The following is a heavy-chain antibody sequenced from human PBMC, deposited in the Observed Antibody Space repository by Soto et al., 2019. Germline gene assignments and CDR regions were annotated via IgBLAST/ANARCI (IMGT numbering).Heavy chain of an antibody. Sequence: VGSLRLSCAASGFTVSSNYMSWVRQAPGKGLEWVSVIYSGGSTYYADSVKGRFTVSRDNSKNTVYLQMNSLRAEDTAMYYCASAYESSGYFYYWGQGTLVTVSS. CDR2: IYSGGST. CDR1: GFTVSSNY. V-gene: IGHV3-53*01. D-gene: IGHD3-22*01. CDR3: ASAYESSGYFYY. J-gene: IGHJ4*02.